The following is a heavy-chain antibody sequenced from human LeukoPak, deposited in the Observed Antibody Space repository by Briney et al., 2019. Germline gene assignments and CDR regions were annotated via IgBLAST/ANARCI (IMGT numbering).Heavy chain of an antibody. CDR2: ISYDGSNK. CDR3: ARAGSYGLYYYYYYYMDV. J-gene: IGHJ6*03. Sequence: QPGRSLRLSCAASGFTFSSYAMHWVRQAPGKGLEWVAVISYDGSNKYYAGSVKGRFTISRDNSKNTLYLQMNSLRAEDTAVYYCARAGSYGLYYYYYYYMDVWGKGTTVTVSS. D-gene: IGHD5-18*01. CDR1: GFTFSSYA. V-gene: IGHV3-30*01.